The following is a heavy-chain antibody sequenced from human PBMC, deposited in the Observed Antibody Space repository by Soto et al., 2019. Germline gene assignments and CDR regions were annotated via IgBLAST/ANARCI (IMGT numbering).Heavy chain of an antibody. D-gene: IGHD6-19*01. V-gene: IGHV3-21*01. CDR2: ISSSSSYI. Sequence: EVQLVESGGGLVKPGGSLRLSCAASGFTFSSYSMNWVRQAPGKGLEWVSSISSSSSYIYYADSVKGRFTISRDNAKNSLYLQMNSLRAEDTAVYYCAISGGVAGTRWFDPWGQGTLVSVSS. CDR3: AISGGVAGTRWFDP. CDR1: GFTFSSYS. J-gene: IGHJ5*02.